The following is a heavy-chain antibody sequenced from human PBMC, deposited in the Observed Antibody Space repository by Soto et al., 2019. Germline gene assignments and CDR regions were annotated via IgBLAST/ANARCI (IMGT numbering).Heavy chain of an antibody. CDR3: ARIPADTYMINWFDP. CDR2: IYYSGST. Sequence: SETLSLTCTVSGGSVSSGDYYWSWIRQPPGKGLEWIGYIYYSGSTNYNPSLKSRVSISLDTSKNQFSLRLTSVTAADTAVYYRARIPADTYMINWFDPWGQGTLVTVSS. J-gene: IGHJ5*02. CDR1: GGSVSSGDYY. V-gene: IGHV4-61*08. D-gene: IGHD5-18*01.